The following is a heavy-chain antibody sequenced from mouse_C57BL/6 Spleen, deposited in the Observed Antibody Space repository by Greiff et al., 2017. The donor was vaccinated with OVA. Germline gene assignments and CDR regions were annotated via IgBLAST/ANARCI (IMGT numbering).Heavy chain of an antibody. Sequence: EVKLMESEGGLVQPGSSMKLSCTASGFTFSDYYMAWVRQVPEKGLEWVANINYDGSSTYYLDSLKSRFIISRDNAENILYLQMSSLKSEDTATYYCARVLIYYYGYYFDYWGQGTTLTVSS. CDR2: INYDGSST. V-gene: IGHV5-16*01. J-gene: IGHJ2*01. CDR3: ARVLIYYYGYYFDY. D-gene: IGHD1-1*01. CDR1: GFTFSDYY.